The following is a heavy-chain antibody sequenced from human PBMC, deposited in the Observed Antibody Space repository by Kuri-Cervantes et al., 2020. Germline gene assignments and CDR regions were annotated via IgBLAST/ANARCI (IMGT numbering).Heavy chain of an antibody. V-gene: IGHV1-8*02. CDR2: MNPNSGNT. J-gene: IGHJ3*02. CDR1: GYTFVDYG. Sequence: ASVKVSCKASGYTFVDYGISWVRQATGQGLEWMGWMNPNSGNTGYAQKFQGRVTMTRNTSISTAYMELSSLRSEDTAVYYCARDPRGGDSDDAFDIWGQGTMVTVSS. D-gene: IGHD2-21*02. CDR3: ARDPRGGDSDDAFDI.